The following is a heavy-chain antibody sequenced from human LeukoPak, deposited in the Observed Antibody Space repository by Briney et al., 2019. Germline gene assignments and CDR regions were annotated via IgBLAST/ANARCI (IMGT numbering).Heavy chain of an antibody. Sequence: ASVKVSCKASGGTFSSYAISWVRQAPGQGLEWMGGIIPIFGTANYAQKFQGRVTITADKSTSTAYMELSSLRSEDTAVYYCARRRIGYSYGYRFDYWGQGTLVTVSS. CDR2: IIPIFGTA. CDR3: ARRRIGYSYGYRFDY. V-gene: IGHV1-69*06. J-gene: IGHJ4*02. CDR1: GGTFSSYA. D-gene: IGHD5-18*01.